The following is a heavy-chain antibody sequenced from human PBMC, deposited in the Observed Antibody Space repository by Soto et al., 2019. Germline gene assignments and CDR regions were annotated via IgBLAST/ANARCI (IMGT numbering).Heavy chain of an antibody. D-gene: IGHD5-12*01. Sequence: QVQLQESGPGLVKPSETLSLTCTVSGGSISSYYWSWIRQPPGKGLEWIGYIYYRGSTNYNPALNGHITIAVFPSTRPCSRKLSSVTAADTAVYYCARDLEMATHASRNFDLWSRGTPITVSS. CDR1: GGSISSYY. V-gene: IGHV4-59*01. CDR2: IYYRGST. J-gene: IGHJ2*01. CDR3: ARDLEMATHASRNFDL.